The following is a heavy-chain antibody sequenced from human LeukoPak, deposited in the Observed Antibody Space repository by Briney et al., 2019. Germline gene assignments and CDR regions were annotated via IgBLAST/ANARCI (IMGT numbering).Heavy chain of an antibody. CDR2: MNPNSGNT. CDR3: ARDPIPASSIGWFDP. D-gene: IGHD2-15*01. CDR1: GYTFTSYD. Sequence: ASVKVSCKASGYTFTSYDINWVRQATGQGLEWMGWMNPNSGNTGYAQKFQGRVTMTRDTSISTAYMELSRLRSDDTAVYYCARDPIPASSIGWFDPWGQGTLVTVSS. J-gene: IGHJ5*02. V-gene: IGHV1-8*01.